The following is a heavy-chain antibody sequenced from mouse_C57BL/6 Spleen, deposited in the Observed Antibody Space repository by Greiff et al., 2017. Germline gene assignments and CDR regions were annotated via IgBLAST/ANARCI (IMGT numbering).Heavy chain of an antibody. Sequence: QVHVKQSGAELARPGASVKMSCKASGYTFTSYTMHWVKQRPGQGLEWIGYINPSSGYTKYNQKFKDKATLTADKSSSTAYMQLSSLTSEDSAVYYCVRFENLRQTYYAMDYWGQGTSVTVSS. CDR2: INPSSGYT. J-gene: IGHJ4*01. V-gene: IGHV1-4*01. D-gene: IGHD2-12*01. CDR1: GYTFTSYT. CDR3: VRFENLRQTYYAMDY.